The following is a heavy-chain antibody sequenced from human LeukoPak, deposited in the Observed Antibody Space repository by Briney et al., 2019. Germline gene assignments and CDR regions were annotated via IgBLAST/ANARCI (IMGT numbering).Heavy chain of an antibody. Sequence: SETLSLTCAVHGGSLSGYYWSWIRQPPGKGLEWIGEINHSGSTNYNPSLKSRVTISVDTSKNQFSLKLSSVTAADTAVYYCARVIYSYGPSGFDYWGQGTLVTVSS. CDR2: INHSGST. J-gene: IGHJ4*02. D-gene: IGHD5-18*01. CDR1: GGSLSGYY. CDR3: ARVIYSYGPSGFDY. V-gene: IGHV4-34*01.